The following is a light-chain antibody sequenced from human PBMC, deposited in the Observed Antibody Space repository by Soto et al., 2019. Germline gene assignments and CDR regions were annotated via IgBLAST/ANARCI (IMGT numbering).Light chain of an antibody. V-gene: IGKV3-15*01. CDR2: DAS. CDR1: QSVSNN. CDR3: QQYNNWPPWT. Sequence: ILMTQSPATLSVSPGERATLSCRASQSVSNNLAWYQQKPGQAPRLLIYDASTRATGIPARFSGSGSGTEFTLTISGLQSEDCAVYYCQQYNNWPPWTFGQGTKVEI. J-gene: IGKJ1*01.